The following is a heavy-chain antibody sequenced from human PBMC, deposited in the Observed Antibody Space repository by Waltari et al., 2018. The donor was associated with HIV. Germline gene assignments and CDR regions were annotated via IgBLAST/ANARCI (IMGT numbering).Heavy chain of an antibody. CDR1: GFTFSSYG. V-gene: IGHV3-30*18. J-gene: IGHJ3*02. CDR3: MKGSPGASLNAFEI. CDR2: ILLDGSSK. Sequence: QVQLVESGGGVVQPGRSLRLSCAASGFTFSSYGMHWVRQAPGKGLGWFVVILLDGSSKYYADSVKGRFTVSRDNSKNTLYLQMNSLRAEDTAVFYCMKGSPGASLNAFEIWGQGTMVTVSS.